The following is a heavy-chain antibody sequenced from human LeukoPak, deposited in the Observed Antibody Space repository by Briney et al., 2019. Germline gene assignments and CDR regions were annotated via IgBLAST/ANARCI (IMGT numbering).Heavy chain of an antibody. Sequence: SETLSLTCAVYGGSFSGYYWSWIRQPPGKGLEWIGEINHGGSTNYNPSLKSRVTISVDTSKNQFSLKLSSVTAADTAVYYCARDGQQSLDYWGQGTLVTVSS. CDR3: ARDGQQSLDY. J-gene: IGHJ4*02. V-gene: IGHV4-34*01. CDR2: INHGGST. CDR1: GGSFSGYY. D-gene: IGHD6-13*01.